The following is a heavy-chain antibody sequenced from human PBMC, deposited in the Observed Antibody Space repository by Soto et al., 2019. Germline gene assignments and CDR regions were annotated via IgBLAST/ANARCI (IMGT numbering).Heavy chain of an antibody. J-gene: IGHJ6*02. V-gene: IGHV4-59*01. CDR2: IYYSGST. CDR3: ARSTSGSYPVGYYDYGMDV. CDR1: GGSISSYY. D-gene: IGHD1-26*01. Sequence: QVQLQESGPGLVKPSETLSLTCTVSGGSISSYYWSWIRQPPGKGLEWIGYIYYSGSTNYNPSLKSRVTIAVDTAKNQFSLKLSSVTAADTAVYSCARSTSGSYPVGYYDYGMDVWGQGTTVTVSS.